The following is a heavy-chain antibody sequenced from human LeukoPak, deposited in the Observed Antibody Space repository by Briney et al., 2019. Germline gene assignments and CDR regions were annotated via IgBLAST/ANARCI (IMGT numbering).Heavy chain of an antibody. V-gene: IGHV3-23*01. CDR1: GFSFSSYA. Sequence: GGSLRLSCAASGFSFSSYAMSWVRQAPGKGLEWVSTISGTGISTYYAHSVKGRFTISRDNSKNTVYLQIDSLRAEDTALYYCAKDSSGYYHAWYYFDYWAREAWSPSPQ. CDR2: ISGTGIST. J-gene: IGHJ4*02. CDR3: AKDSSGYYHAWYYFDY. D-gene: IGHD3-22*01.